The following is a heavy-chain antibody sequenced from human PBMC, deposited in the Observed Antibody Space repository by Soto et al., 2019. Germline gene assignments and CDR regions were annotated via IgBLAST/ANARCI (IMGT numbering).Heavy chain of an antibody. CDR2: IPQDGVDG. J-gene: IGHJ6*02. V-gene: IGHV3-7*03. CDR3: ARDHLILPAHDFFYGSDV. CDR1: GFTFSMYS. Sequence: PGGSLRLSCEVSGFTFSMYSMSWVRQSPGKGLEWVAKIPQDGVDGHYADSVKGRFTISRDNGKNSLYLQLNNLRAEETAVYYCARDHLILPAHDFFYGSDVWGRGATVTVSS. D-gene: IGHD2-21*02.